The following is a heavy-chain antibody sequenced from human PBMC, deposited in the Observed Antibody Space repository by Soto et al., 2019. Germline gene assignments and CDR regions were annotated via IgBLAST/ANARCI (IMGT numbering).Heavy chain of an antibody. J-gene: IGHJ5*02. CDR2: IYHSGST. CDR1: GGSISSGGYS. V-gene: IGHV4-30-2*01. Sequence: SETLSLTCAVSGGSISSGGYSWSWIRQPPGKGLEWIGYIYHSGSTYYNPSLKSRVTISVDRSKNQFSLKLSSVTAADTAVYYCARGQLCGGDCYSNWFDPWGQGTLVTVSS. D-gene: IGHD2-21*02. CDR3: ARGQLCGGDCYSNWFDP.